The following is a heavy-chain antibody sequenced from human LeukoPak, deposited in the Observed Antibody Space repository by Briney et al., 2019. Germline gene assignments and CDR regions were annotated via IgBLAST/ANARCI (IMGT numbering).Heavy chain of an antibody. J-gene: IGHJ4*02. CDR1: GYTFTSYG. D-gene: IGHD1-26*01. Sequence: ASVKVSCKASGYTFTSYGISWVRQAPGQGLEWVGWINPNSGGTNYAQKFQGRVTMTRDASISTAYMELSRLRSDDTAVYYCASLSGSYFYYFDYWGQGTLVTVSS. V-gene: IGHV1-2*02. CDR2: INPNSGGT. CDR3: ASLSGSYFYYFDY.